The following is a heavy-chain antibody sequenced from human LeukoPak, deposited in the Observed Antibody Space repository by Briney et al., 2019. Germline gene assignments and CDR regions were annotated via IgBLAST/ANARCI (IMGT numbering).Heavy chain of an antibody. V-gene: IGHV1-46*01. J-gene: IGHJ4*02. CDR2: INPSGGST. CDR3: ARAVEMATSPTSFDY. Sequence: GASVKVSCKASGYTFTSYYMHWVRQAPGQGLEWMGIINPSGGSTSYARKFQGRVTMTRDTSTSTVYMELSSLRSEDTAVYYCARAVEMATSPTSFDYWGQGTLVTVSS. CDR1: GYTFTSYY. D-gene: IGHD5-24*01.